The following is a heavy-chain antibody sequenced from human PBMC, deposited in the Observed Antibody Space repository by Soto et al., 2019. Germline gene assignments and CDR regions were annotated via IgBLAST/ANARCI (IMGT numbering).Heavy chain of an antibody. CDR2: INHSGST. CDR3: ARVVVVPAALDY. V-gene: IGHV4-34*01. D-gene: IGHD2-2*01. J-gene: IGHJ4*02. CDR1: GGSFSGYY. Sequence: SSETLSLTCAVYGGSFSGYYCSWIRQPPGKGLEWIGEINHSGSTNYNPSLKSRVTISVDTSKNQFSLKLSSVTAADTAVYYCARVVVVPAALDYWGQGTLVTVSS.